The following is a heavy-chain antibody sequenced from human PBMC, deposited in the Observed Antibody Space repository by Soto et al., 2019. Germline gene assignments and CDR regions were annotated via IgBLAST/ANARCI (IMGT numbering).Heavy chain of an antibody. V-gene: IGHV4-30-4*01. CDR1: GGSISSGDYY. CDR2: IYYSGST. J-gene: IGHJ4*02. D-gene: IGHD5-12*01. Sequence: QVQLQESGPGLVKPSQTLSLTCTVSGGSISSGDYYWSWIRQPPGKGLEGIGYIYYSGSTYYNPSLKSRVTISVDTSKNQFSLKLSSVTAADTAVYYCARGAPRLGVATIRFDYWGQGTLVTVSS. CDR3: ARGAPRLGVATIRFDY.